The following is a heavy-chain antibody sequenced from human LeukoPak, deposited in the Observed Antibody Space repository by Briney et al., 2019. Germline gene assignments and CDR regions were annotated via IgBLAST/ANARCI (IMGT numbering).Heavy chain of an antibody. CDR1: GFTFSSYW. Sequence: GGSLRLSCAASGFTFSSYWMNWVRQAPGKGLVWVSRIASDGSSTTYADSVKGRFSISRDNAKNTLYLQMNSLRVEDTAVYYCARDPGRTGFDYWGQGTLVTVSS. V-gene: IGHV3-74*01. CDR3: ARDPGRTGFDY. CDR2: IASDGSST. J-gene: IGHJ4*02. D-gene: IGHD1/OR15-1a*01.